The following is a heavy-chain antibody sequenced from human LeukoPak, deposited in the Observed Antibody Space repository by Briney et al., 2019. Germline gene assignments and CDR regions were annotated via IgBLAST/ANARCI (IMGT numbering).Heavy chain of an antibody. D-gene: IGHD5-18*01. CDR3: AREGGYSYGWQGYYYYMDV. CDR2: INPNSGGT. J-gene: IGHJ6*03. Sequence: GASVKVSCKASGYTFTGYYMHWVRQAPGQGLEWMGWINPNSGGTNYAQKFQGRVTMTRDTSISTAYMELSRLRSDDTAVYYCAREGGYSYGWQGYYYYMDVWGKGTTVTVSS. V-gene: IGHV1-2*02. CDR1: GYTFTGYY.